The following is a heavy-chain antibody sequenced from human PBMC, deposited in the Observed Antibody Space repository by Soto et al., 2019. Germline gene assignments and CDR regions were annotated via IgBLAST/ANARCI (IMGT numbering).Heavy chain of an antibody. CDR3: ARSSQWLVTY. D-gene: IGHD6-19*01. V-gene: IGHV4-59*12. CDR2: IYSSGST. CDR1: GDSINNYY. Sequence: SETLSLTCTVSGDSINNYYWNWIRQPPGKGLEWIGYIYSSGSTNYNPSLKSRVTISVDTSKSQFSLKLSSVTAADTAVYYCARSSQWLVTYWGQGTLVTVSS. J-gene: IGHJ4*02.